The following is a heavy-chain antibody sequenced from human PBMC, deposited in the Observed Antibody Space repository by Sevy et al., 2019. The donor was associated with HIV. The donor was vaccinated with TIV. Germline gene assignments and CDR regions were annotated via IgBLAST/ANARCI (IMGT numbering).Heavy chain of an antibody. V-gene: IGHV3-30*02. D-gene: IGHD6-13*01. J-gene: IGHJ4*02. Sequence: GGSLRLSCTASGFTFSNFGMHWVRQVPGKGLEWVTFIRYDGSDKYYAASVKGRFTISRDDSKNTLYLQMDSLRAEDTAIYYCAKDLAGPGRRYFDYWGQRTLVTASS. CDR1: GFTFSNFG. CDR2: IRYDGSDK. CDR3: AKDLAGPGRRYFDY.